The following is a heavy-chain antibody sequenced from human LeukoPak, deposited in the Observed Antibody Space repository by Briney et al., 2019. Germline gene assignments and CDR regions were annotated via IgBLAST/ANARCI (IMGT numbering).Heavy chain of an antibody. Sequence: GGSLRLSCAASGFTFDDYAMHWVRQAPGKGLEWVSLISGDGGSTYYADSVKGRFTISRDNSKNSLYLQMNSLRTEDTALYYCAKDTDILTGGGFDYWGQGTLVTVPS. J-gene: IGHJ4*02. CDR2: ISGDGGST. CDR3: AKDTDILTGGGFDY. V-gene: IGHV3-43*02. D-gene: IGHD3-9*01. CDR1: GFTFDDYA.